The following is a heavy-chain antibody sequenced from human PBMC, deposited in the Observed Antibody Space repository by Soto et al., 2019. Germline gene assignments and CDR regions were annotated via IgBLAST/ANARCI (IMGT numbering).Heavy chain of an antibody. CDR2: VSGSGGST. CDR3: AKSVNRHYYYTMDV. Sequence: EVQLLESGGGLVQPGESLRLSCAASGFTFSSYAMIWVRQAPGKGLEWVSVVSGSGGSTYYVDSVKGRFTISRDNSKNTLYLQMNSLRAEDTAVYYCAKSVNRHYYYTMDVWGQGTTVTFSS. D-gene: IGHD4-17*01. V-gene: IGHV3-23*01. CDR1: GFTFSSYA. J-gene: IGHJ6*02.